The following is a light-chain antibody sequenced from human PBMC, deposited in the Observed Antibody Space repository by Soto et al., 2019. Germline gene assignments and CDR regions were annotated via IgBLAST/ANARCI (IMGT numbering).Light chain of an antibody. Sequence: QSALTQPASVSGSPGQSITISCTGTSSDVGGYNYVSWYQQHPGKAPKLMIYEVSNRPSGVSNRFSSSKSGNTASLTISGLQAEDEADYYCSSSTSTNPYVFGTGTKLTVL. V-gene: IGLV2-14*01. CDR2: EVS. CDR3: SSSTSTNPYV. CDR1: SSDVGGYNY. J-gene: IGLJ1*01.